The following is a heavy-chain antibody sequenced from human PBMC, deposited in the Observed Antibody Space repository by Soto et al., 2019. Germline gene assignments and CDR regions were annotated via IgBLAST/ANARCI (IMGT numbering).Heavy chain of an antibody. CDR2: ISNDGTNQ. D-gene: IGHD3-22*01. CDR1: GFTFSNYG. Sequence: GGSLRLSCAASGFTFSNYGVHWVRQAPGKGLEWVAFISNDGTNQYYVDSVKGRFTISRDNSKNTLYLQMNSLRAEDTAVYYCARDRYYYDSSGYYYHAFDIWGQGTMVTVSS. V-gene: IGHV3-30*03. CDR3: ARDRYYYDSSGYYYHAFDI. J-gene: IGHJ3*02.